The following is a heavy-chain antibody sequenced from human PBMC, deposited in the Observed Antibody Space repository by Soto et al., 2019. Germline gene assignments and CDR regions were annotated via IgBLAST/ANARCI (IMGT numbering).Heavy chain of an antibody. CDR2: IYYSGST. V-gene: IGHV4-31*03. CDR1: GGSISSGGYY. CDR3: ARGGYCSSTSCYSSPGPYGMDV. Sequence: SETLSLTCTVSGGSISSGGYYWSWIRQHPGKGLEWIGYIYYSGSTYYNPSLKSRVTISVDTSKNQFSLKLSSVTAADTAVYYCARGGYCSSTSCYSSPGPYGMDVWGQGTTVTVS. J-gene: IGHJ6*02. D-gene: IGHD2-2*01.